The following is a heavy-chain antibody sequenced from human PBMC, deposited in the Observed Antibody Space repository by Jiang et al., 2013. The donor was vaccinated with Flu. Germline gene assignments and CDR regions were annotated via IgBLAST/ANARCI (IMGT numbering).Heavy chain of an antibody. J-gene: IGHJ3*02. V-gene: IGHV1-46*01. Sequence: QLVESGAEVKKPGASVKVSCKASGYTFTSYYMHWVRQAPGQGLEWMGIINPSGGNTSYAQKFQGRVTMTRDTSTSTVYMELSSLRSEDTAVYYCARDPTLLWFGELLYAFDIWGQGTMVTVSS. CDR1: GYTFTSYY. CDR3: ARDPTLLWFGELLYAFDI. D-gene: IGHD3-10*01. CDR2: INPSGGNT.